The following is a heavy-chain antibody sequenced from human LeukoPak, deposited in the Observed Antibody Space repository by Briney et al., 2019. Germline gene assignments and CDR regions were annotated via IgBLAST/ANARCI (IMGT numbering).Heavy chain of an antibody. Sequence: ASVKVSCKASGYTFTSYGISWVRQAPGQGLEWMGWISAYNGNTNYAQKLQGRVTMTTDTSTSTAYMELRSLRSDDTAVYYCARVGRADYYYYYMDVWGKGTTVTVSS. V-gene: IGHV1-18*01. CDR3: ARVGRADYYYYYMDV. J-gene: IGHJ6*03. CDR1: GYTFTSYG. CDR2: ISAYNGNT.